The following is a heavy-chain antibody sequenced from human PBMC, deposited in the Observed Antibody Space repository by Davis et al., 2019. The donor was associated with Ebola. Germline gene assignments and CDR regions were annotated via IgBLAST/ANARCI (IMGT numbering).Heavy chain of an antibody. CDR2: IYYIGRT. Sequence: MPSETLSLTCTVSGGPTSSYYWSWIRQPPGKGLEWIGYIYYIGRTNYNPSLKSRVTISVDTSKNQFSLKLTSVTAADSAVYYCAARRFYGDSPRYYGMDVWGKGTTVTVSS. V-gene: IGHV4-59*01. CDR1: GGPTSSYY. D-gene: IGHD4/OR15-4a*01. J-gene: IGHJ6*04. CDR3: AARRFYGDSPRYYGMDV.